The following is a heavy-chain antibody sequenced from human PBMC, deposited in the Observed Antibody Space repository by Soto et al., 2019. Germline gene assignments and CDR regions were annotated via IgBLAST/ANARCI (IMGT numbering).Heavy chain of an antibody. J-gene: IGHJ4*02. CDR1: GYTFTGYY. Sequence: ASVKVSCKASGYTFTGYYMHWVRQAPGQGLEWMGWINPNSGGTNYAQKFQGWVTMTRDTSISTAYMELSRLRSDDTAVYYCARAWYIAAAEGFDYWGQGTLVTVSS. D-gene: IGHD6-13*01. CDR2: INPNSGGT. CDR3: ARAWYIAAAEGFDY. V-gene: IGHV1-2*04.